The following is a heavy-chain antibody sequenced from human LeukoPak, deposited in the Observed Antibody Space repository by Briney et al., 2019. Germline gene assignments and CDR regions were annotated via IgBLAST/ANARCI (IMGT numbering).Heavy chain of an antibody. V-gene: IGHV3-21*04. CDR1: GFTFSSYS. J-gene: IGHJ4*02. D-gene: IGHD6-19*01. CDR3: AKVIAVAGIAFDY. Sequence: PGGSLRLSCAASGFTFSSYSMNWVRQAPGKGLEWVSSISSSSSYIYYADSVKGRFTISRDNSKNTLHLQMNSLRAEDTAVYYCAKVIAVAGIAFDYWGQGTLVTVSS. CDR2: ISSSSSYI.